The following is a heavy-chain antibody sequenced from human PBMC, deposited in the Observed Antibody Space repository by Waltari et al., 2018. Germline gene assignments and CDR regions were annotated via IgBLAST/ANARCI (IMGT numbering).Heavy chain of an antibody. J-gene: IGHJ4*02. D-gene: IGHD6-19*01. CDR1: GGTFSSYA. V-gene: IGHV1-69*08. CDR2: IIPIFDTA. Sequence: QVQLVQSGAEVKKPGSSVKVSCKASGGTFSSYAISWVGQAPGKGLEWMGRIIPIFDTANYAQKCQRRVTITADKSTSTAYMELSSLRSEDTAVYYCATDSSGWYYFDYWGQGTLVTVSS. CDR3: ATDSSGWYYFDY.